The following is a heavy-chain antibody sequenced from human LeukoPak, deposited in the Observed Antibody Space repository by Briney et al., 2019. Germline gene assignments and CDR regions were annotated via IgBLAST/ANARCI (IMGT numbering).Heavy chain of an antibody. J-gene: IGHJ6*02. V-gene: IGHV4-39*01. CDR3: ARHFDF. Sequence: SETLSLTCTVSGGSINTNGHYWGWIRQSPGKGLEWIGSISYSGTTYYNPSLRSRVTISAGTSKSQFSLKLSSVTAADTAIYFCARHFDFWGQGTTVTVSS. CDR1: GGSINTNGHY. CDR2: ISYSGTT.